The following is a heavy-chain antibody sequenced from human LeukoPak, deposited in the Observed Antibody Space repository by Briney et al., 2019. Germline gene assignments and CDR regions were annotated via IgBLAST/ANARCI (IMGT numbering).Heavy chain of an antibody. V-gene: IGHV4-61*02. J-gene: IGHJ5*02. CDR1: GGSISSGIYY. CDR2: IYTSGST. Sequence: SETLSLTCTVSGGSISSGIYYWSWIRQPAGKGLEWIGRIYTSGSTNYNPSLKRRVTISLDTSKNQFSLKLSSVTAADTAVYYCAKSLYGSGSYYNWFDPWGQGTLVTVSS. D-gene: IGHD3-10*01. CDR3: AKSLYGSGSYYNWFDP.